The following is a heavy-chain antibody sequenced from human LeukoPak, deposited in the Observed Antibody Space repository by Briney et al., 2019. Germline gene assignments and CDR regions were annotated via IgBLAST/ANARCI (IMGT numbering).Heavy chain of an antibody. CDR3: ARDRITMVRGVTSTSDY. CDR1: GYTFTGYY. D-gene: IGHD3-10*01. V-gene: IGHV1-2*02. J-gene: IGHJ4*02. Sequence: ASVKVSCKASGYTFTGYYMHWVRQAPGQGLEWMGWINPHSGGTNYAQKFQGRVTMTRDTSISTAYMELSRLRSDDTAVYYCARDRITMVRGVTSTSDYWGQGTLVTVSS. CDR2: INPHSGGT.